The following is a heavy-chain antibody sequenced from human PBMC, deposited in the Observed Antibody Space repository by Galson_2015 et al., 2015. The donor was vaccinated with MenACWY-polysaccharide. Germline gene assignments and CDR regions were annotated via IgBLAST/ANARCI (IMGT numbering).Heavy chain of an antibody. Sequence: ETLSLTCTVSGGSVTDETHYWSWLRQSPAKGLEWIGYMSYSGRANQNPSLRSRITISLDTSKNQFSLKLTSVTAADTAMYYCAREPTFSGSFGWFDPWGQGTLVTVSS. J-gene: IGHJ5*02. CDR1: GGSVTDETHY. D-gene: IGHD1-26*01. CDR3: AREPTFSGSFGWFDP. V-gene: IGHV4-61*01. CDR2: MSYSGRA.